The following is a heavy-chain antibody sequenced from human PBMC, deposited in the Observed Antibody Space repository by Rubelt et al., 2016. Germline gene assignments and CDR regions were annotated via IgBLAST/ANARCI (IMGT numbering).Heavy chain of an antibody. J-gene: IGHJ4*02. D-gene: IGHD2-21*01. V-gene: IGHV3-23*04. CDR2: ISGSGSST. CDR3: TTRVISTCDH. CDR1: GFTFSNYA. Sequence: EVQLVESGGGLVQPGGSLRLSCGASGFTFSNYAMTWVRQAPGKGLEWVSVISGSGSSTSYAATVTGRCTISRDNSKNTMYLQMNSLRTEDTGVYYCTTRVISTCDHWGQGTLVTVSS.